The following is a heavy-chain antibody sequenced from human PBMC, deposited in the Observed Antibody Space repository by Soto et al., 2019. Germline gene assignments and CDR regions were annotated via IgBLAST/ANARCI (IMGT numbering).Heavy chain of an antibody. CDR2: IYWDDDK. CDR3: AHRPYCSGGSCYSGYFQH. V-gene: IGHV2-5*02. CDR1: GFSLSTSGVG. J-gene: IGHJ1*01. D-gene: IGHD2-15*01. Sequence: QITLKESGPTLVNPTQTLTLTCTFSGFSLSTSGVGVGWIRQPPGKALEWLALIYWDDDKRYSPSLKSRLTITKDTSKNQVVLTMTNMDPVDTATYYCAHRPYCSGGSCYSGYFQHWGQGTLVTVSS.